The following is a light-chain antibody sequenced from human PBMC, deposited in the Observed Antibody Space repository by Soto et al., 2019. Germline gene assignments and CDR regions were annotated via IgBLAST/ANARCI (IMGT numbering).Light chain of an antibody. CDR1: QTISSW. CDR3: QQYYNYST. V-gene: IGKV1-5*01. CDR2: DAS. J-gene: IGKJ1*01. Sequence: DIQMTQSPSTLYACVGDRVTITCRASQTISSWLAWYRQKPGKAPDLLIYDASKLQSGVPASFSGSESGTEFTLTIASLQPDDFATYYCQQYYNYSTFGQGTKVDI.